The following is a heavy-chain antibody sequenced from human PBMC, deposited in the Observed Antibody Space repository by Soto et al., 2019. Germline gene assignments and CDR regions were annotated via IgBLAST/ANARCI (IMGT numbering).Heavy chain of an antibody. Sequence: QVQLVQSGAEVKKPGASVKVSCKASGYIFTNHYIHWVRQAPGQGLEWMGIINPSGGSTNYLQKFQGRITMTRHKSTSTVYMELSSRRSDDTAVYLCARADYYDSSGFYYDCWGQGTLVTVSS. CDR1: GYIFTNHY. J-gene: IGHJ4*02. D-gene: IGHD3-22*01. CDR2: INPSGGST. V-gene: IGHV1-46*01. CDR3: ARADYYDSSGFYYDC.